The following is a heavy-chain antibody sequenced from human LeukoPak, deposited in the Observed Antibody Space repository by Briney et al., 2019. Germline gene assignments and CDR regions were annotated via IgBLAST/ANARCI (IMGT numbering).Heavy chain of an antibody. CDR3: LKNTVYYTTSGYYPYYFDY. Sequence: GGSLRLSCAASGFTISSYGMYWIRQAPGKGLEWVAVIWYDGSNKYYADSVKGRFTISRDNSKNTLYLQMNSLRAEVRAGYYCLKNTVYYTTSGYYPYYFDYWGQGTLVTVSS. V-gene: IGHV3-33*06. CDR1: GFTISSYG. J-gene: IGHJ4*02. CDR2: IWYDGSNK. D-gene: IGHD3-22*01.